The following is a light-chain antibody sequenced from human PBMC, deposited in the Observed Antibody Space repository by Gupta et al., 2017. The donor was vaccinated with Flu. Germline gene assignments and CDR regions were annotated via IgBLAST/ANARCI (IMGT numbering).Light chain of an antibody. Sequence: PATLSLSPGERATLYCRASQSVSNYLAWYQQKPGQAPRLLIYDASNRATDIPARFSGSGSGTDFTLTISGLEPEDFGVYYCQQRTNWLVTFGQGTRLEIK. CDR1: QSVSNY. CDR3: QQRTNWLVT. J-gene: IGKJ5*01. V-gene: IGKV3-11*01. CDR2: DAS.